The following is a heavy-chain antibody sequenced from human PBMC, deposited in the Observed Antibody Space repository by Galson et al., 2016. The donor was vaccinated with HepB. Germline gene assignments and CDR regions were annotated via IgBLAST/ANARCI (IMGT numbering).Heavy chain of an antibody. V-gene: IGHV1-18*01. D-gene: IGHD2-21*02. CDR3: ATFFCSGDCYFSGATFDI. CDR2: ISGRNGDT. J-gene: IGHJ3*02. Sequence: SVKVSCKAFGYTFDRYAITWVRQAPGQGLEWLGWISGRNGDTHYAQTVQGRVTMTTDTSKSTAYMELRSLRSDDTAMYYCATFFCSGDCYFSGATFDIWGPGTMVTVSS. CDR1: GYTFDRYA.